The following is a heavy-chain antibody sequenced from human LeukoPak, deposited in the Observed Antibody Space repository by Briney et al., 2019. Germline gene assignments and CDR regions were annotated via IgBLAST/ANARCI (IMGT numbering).Heavy chain of an antibody. CDR1: GGPISSGGYS. CDR3: ARSYGGNSVFVDY. J-gene: IGHJ4*02. V-gene: IGHV4-30-2*01. D-gene: IGHD4-23*01. CDR2: IYHSGST. Sequence: KTSQTLSLTCAVSGGPISSGGYSWRWIRQPPGKGLEWIGYIYHSGSTYYNPSLKSRVTISVDRSKNQFSLKLSSVTAADTAVYYCARSYGGNSVFVDYWGQGTLVTASS.